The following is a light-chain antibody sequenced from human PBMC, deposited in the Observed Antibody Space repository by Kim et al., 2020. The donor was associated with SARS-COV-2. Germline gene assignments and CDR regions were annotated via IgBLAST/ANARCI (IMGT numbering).Light chain of an antibody. CDR3: NSRDNNDNVL. J-gene: IGLJ2*01. CDR2: GKN. V-gene: IGLV3-19*01. Sequence: ALGQTVRITCQGDSLRSYDTTWFQQKPGQAPIVVFYGKNNRPSGIPDRFSGSSSGDTASLTITATQAGAEADYYCNSRDNNDNVLFGGGTRLTVL. CDR1: SLRSYD.